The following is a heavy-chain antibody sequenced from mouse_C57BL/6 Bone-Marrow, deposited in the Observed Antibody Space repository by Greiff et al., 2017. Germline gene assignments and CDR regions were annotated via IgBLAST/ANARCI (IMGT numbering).Heavy chain of an antibody. D-gene: IGHD2-3*01. J-gene: IGHJ1*03. CDR2: INPGSGGT. CDR3: ARDDGYYVWYFDV. CDR1: GYAFTNYL. Sequence: VKLQESGAELVRPGTSVKVSCKASGYAFTNYLIEWVKQRPGQGLEWIGVINPGSGGTNYNEKFKGKATLTADKSSSTAYMQLSSLTSEDSAVYFCARDDGYYVWYFDVWGTGTTVTVSS. V-gene: IGHV1-54*01.